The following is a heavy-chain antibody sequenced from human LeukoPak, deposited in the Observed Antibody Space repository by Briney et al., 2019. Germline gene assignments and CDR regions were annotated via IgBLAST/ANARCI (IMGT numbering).Heavy chain of an antibody. J-gene: IGHJ4*02. CDR1: GFTFSSYG. CDR2: IRYDGSNK. V-gene: IGHV3-30*02. CDR3: ARSCSGGSCFPDS. Sequence: PGGSLRLSCAASGFTFSSYGMHWVSQTPGKRLEWVAFIRYDGSNKYYADSVKGRFTISRDNSKNTLYLQMNSLRAEDTAVYYCARSCSGGSCFPDSWGQGTRVTVSS. D-gene: IGHD2-15*01.